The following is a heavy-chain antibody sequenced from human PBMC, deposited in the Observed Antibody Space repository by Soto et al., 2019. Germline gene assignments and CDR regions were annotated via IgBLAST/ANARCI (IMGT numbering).Heavy chain of an antibody. V-gene: IGHV3-15*07. CDR3: TTDPCCCYAGSSSGY. D-gene: IGHD2-15*01. CDR2: IKTKAYGGTT. Sequence: GGSLRLSCAASGFTFSNAWMNWVRQGPGKGLEWVGRIKTKAYGGTTDYAAPVKGRFTISRDDSKNTLYLQMNSLESEDTALYYCTTDPCCCYAGSSSGYWAQGALVTVSS. J-gene: IGHJ1*01. CDR1: GFTFSNAW.